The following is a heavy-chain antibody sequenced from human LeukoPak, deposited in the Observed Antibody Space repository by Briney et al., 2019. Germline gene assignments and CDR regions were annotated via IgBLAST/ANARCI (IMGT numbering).Heavy chain of an antibody. CDR1: GFTFSSYG. CDR3: AKAGLLRRYYFDY. CDR2: ISYDGSNK. Sequence: GGSLRLSCAASGFTFSSYGMHWVRQAPGKGLEWVAVISYDGSNKYYADSVKGRFTISRDNSKNTLYLQMNSLRAEDTAVYYCAKAGLLRRYYFDYWGQGTLVTVSS. J-gene: IGHJ4*02. D-gene: IGHD1-26*01. V-gene: IGHV3-30*18.